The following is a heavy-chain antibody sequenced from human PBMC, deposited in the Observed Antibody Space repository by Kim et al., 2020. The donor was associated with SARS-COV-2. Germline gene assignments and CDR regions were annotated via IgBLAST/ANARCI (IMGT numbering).Heavy chain of an antibody. V-gene: IGHV4-4*02. CDR2: VYHTGTT. Sequence: SETLSLICDVSGASFSSSHWWSWVRQSPGKGLEWIGQVYHTGTTNYNPSLESRVTISQDKSKNQLSLTLTSVTAADTGVYYCARDRFHYGTPFDYWGQGILGTVSS. CDR3: ARDRFHYGTPFDY. CDR1: GASFSSSHW. J-gene: IGHJ4*02. D-gene: IGHD3-10*01.